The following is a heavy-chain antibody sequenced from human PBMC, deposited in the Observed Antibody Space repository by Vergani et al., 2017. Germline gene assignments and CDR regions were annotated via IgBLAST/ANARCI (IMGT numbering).Heavy chain of an antibody. CDR2: VLFGGSIE. Sequence: QVQLVQSGGGVVQPGGSLRLSCVASGFTFNRYGMQWVRQAPGKGLEWVAYVLFGGSIEYYADSVKGRFIVSRDNSNDALYLQMNSLRTDDTAVYYCARDLAYCHEGSCALWGQGSVVTGSS. CDR3: ARDLAYCHEGSCAL. CDR1: GFTFNRYG. D-gene: IGHD2-15*01. J-gene: IGHJ4*02. V-gene: IGHV3-30*02.